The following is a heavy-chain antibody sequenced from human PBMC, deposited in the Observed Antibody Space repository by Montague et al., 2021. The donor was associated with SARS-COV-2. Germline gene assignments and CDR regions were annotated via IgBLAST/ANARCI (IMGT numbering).Heavy chain of an antibody. D-gene: IGHD6-13*01. Sequence: TLSLTCTVSGGSISSGGYYWSWIRQHPGKGLEWIGYIYYSGSTYYNPSLKSRVTISVDTSKNQFSLKLSSVTAADTAVYYCARAQWGQQLATWSFDLWGRGTLVTVSS. CDR2: IYYSGST. V-gene: IGHV4-31*03. J-gene: IGHJ2*01. CDR3: ARAQWGQQLATWSFDL. CDR1: GGSISSGGYY.